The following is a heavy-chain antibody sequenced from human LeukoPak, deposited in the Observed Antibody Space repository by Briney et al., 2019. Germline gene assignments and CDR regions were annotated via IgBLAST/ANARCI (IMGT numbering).Heavy chain of an antibody. V-gene: IGHV4-34*01. J-gene: IGHJ4*02. Sequence: SETLPLTCAVYGGSFSGYYWSWIRQPPGKGLEWIGEINHSGSTNYNPSLKSRVTISVDTSKNQFSLKLSSVTAADTAVYYCGGSLYDIFDYWGQGTLVTVSS. CDR3: GGSLYDIFDY. CDR2: INHSGST. CDR1: GGSFSGYY. D-gene: IGHD3-9*01.